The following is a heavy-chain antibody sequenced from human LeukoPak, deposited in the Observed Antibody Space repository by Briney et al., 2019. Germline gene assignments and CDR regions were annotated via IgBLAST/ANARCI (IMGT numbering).Heavy chain of an antibody. CDR1: GGSISSYY. CDR2: IYYSGST. CDR3: ATRPPHCSGGSCYLVDY. D-gene: IGHD2-15*01. V-gene: IGHV4-59*12. J-gene: IGHJ4*02. Sequence: SEALSLTCTVSGGSISSYYWSWIRQPPGKGLEWIGYIYYSGSTNYNPSLKSRVTISVDTSKNQFSLKLSSVTAADTAVYYCATRPPHCSGGSCYLVDYWGQGTLVTVSS.